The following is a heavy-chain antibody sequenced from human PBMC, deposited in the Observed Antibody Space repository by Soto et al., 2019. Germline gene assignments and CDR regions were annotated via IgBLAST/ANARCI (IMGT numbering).Heavy chain of an antibody. D-gene: IGHD6-19*01. J-gene: IGHJ6*02. V-gene: IGHV1-8*01. CDR3: ARDHSSGWYGPYYYYGMDV. Sequence: QVQLVQSGAEVKKPGASVKVSCKASGYTFTSYDINWVRQATGQGLEWMGWMNPNSGNTGYAQKFQGTVTMTRNTSISTAYMQLSSLRSEDTAVYYCARDHSSGWYGPYYYYGMDVWGQGTTVTVSS. CDR2: MNPNSGNT. CDR1: GYTFTSYD.